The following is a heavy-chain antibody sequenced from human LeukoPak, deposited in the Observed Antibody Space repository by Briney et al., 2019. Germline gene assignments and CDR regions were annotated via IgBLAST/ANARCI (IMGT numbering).Heavy chain of an antibody. D-gene: IGHD3-16*02. CDR1: GYTFTDNG. V-gene: IGHV1-18*01. CDR2: ISANSGKT. Sequence: ASVKVSCKASGYTFTDNGISWVRQAPGEGLEWMGWISANSGKTNYAQRFQGRVTMTRETSSSTVYMELRSLRSDDTAVYFCARDKHYRFDYWGQGTLVSVTS. CDR3: ARDKHYRFDY. J-gene: IGHJ4*02.